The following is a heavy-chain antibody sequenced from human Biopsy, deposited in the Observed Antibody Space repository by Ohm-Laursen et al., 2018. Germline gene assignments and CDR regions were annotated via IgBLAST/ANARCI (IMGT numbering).Heavy chain of an antibody. D-gene: IGHD2/OR15-2a*01. CDR3: ARVFCTSTTCYGLLDN. CDR1: GYTFTSYD. V-gene: IGHV1-18*01. Sequence: ASVKVSCKTSGYTFTSYDISWVRQAPGQGPEWMGWISPYNDKTSYPPKLQDRVTMTAGTSTNTAHMELRSLRSDDTAVYYCARVFCTSTTCYGLLDNWGQGTVVTVSS. J-gene: IGHJ4*02. CDR2: ISPYNDKT.